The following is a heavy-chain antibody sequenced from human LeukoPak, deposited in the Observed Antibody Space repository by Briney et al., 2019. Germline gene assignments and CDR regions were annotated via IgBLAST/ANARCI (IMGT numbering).Heavy chain of an antibody. D-gene: IGHD4-23*01. CDR3: AKANTGRWRFFDY. CDR1: GFTFSSYS. V-gene: IGHV3-9*03. J-gene: IGHJ4*02. CDR2: ISWNSGSI. Sequence: GGSLRLSCAASGFTFSSYSMNWVRRSPGKGLEWVSGISWNSGSIGYADSVKGRFAISRDNAKNSLYLQMNSLRAEDMALYYCAKANTGRWRFFDYWGQGTLVTVSS.